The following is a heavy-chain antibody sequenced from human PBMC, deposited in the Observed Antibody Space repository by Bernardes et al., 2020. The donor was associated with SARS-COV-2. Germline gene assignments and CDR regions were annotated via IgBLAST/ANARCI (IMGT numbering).Heavy chain of an antibody. CDR3: ARVGSGGALDF. CDR2: TYYRSKWNK. J-gene: IGHJ4*02. CDR1: GDSVSSTSAA. V-gene: IGHV6-1*01. D-gene: IGHD3-16*01. Sequence: SQTLSLTCAISGDSVSSTSAAWHWFRQSPSRGLEWLGRTYYRSKWNKNYAISVQSRITINPDTSKNQFSLQLNSVTPDDTAVYYCARVGSGGALDFWGQGSLVTVSS.